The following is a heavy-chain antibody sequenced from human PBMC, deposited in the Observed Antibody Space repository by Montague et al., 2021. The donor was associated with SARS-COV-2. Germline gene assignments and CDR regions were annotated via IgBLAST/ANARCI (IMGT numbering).Heavy chain of an antibody. V-gene: IGHV4-59*08. Sequence: SETLSLTCTVSGGSFTSYYWSWIRQSPGKGLEWIGTIYYSGYTNYNFSLKSRVTMSVGTSKNQFSLRLTSVTAADTAVYFCARRPKWELAYFDSWGQGTLVTVSS. J-gene: IGHJ4*02. D-gene: IGHD1-26*01. CDR2: IYYSGYT. CDR3: ARRPKWELAYFDS. CDR1: GGSFTSYY.